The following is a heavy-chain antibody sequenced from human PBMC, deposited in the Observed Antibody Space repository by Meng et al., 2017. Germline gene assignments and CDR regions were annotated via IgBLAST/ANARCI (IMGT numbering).Heavy chain of an antibody. Sequence: SETLSLTCTVSVGSISSGGYYWSWIRQHPGKGLEWIGYIYYSGSTYYNPSLKSRVTISVDTSKNQFSLKLSSVTAADTAVYYCARVSSVVMVADYWGQGTLVTVSS. D-gene: IGHD2-15*01. CDR3: ARVSSVVMVADY. CDR1: VGSISSGGYY. J-gene: IGHJ4*02. V-gene: IGHV4-31*03. CDR2: IYYSGST.